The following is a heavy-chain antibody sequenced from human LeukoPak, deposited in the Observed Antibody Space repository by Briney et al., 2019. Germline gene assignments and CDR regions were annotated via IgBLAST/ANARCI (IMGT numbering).Heavy chain of an antibody. D-gene: IGHD3-22*01. V-gene: IGHV4-34*01. CDR3: ARAPYYYDSSGLFDP. CDR2: INHSGST. Sequence: TGGSLRLSCAASGFTFSSYSMNWIRQPPGKGLEWIGEINHSGSTNYNPSLKSRVTISVDTSKNQFSLKLSSVTAADTAVYYCARAPYYYDSSGLFDPWGQGTLVTVSS. J-gene: IGHJ5*02. CDR1: GFTFSSYS.